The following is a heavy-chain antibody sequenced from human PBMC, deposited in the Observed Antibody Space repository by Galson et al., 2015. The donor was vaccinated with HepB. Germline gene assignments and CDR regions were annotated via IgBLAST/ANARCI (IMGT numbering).Heavy chain of an antibody. D-gene: IGHD3-10*01. Sequence: SLRLSCAACEFSFSSHSMNWVRQAPGKGLEWISYIDRSSDTIYYADSVKGRFTVSRDNAKNSLYLKMNSLRVEDTAVYYCATEYGQRVNFDCWGQGTLVTVPS. CDR2: IDRSSDTI. J-gene: IGHJ4*02. CDR3: ATEYGQRVNFDC. CDR1: EFSFSSHS. V-gene: IGHV3-48*01.